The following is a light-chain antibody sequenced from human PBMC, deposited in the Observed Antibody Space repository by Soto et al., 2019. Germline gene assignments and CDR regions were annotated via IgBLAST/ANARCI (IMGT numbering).Light chain of an antibody. Sequence: EIELTQSPGTLSLSPGERATLSCRASQSVSARYLAWYQQKPDQAPRLLIYDTSSRATGIPDRFSGSGSGKDFTLTISIQEHEDFAVYFCQHYGTSRTFGQGTKVEIK. CDR3: QHYGTSRT. CDR2: DTS. CDR1: QSVSARY. J-gene: IGKJ1*01. V-gene: IGKV3-20*01.